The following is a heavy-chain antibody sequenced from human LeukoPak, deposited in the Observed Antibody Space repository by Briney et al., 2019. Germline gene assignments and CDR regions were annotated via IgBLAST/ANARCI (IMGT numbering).Heavy chain of an antibody. CDR3: ARSPRGAKDTAMAAIDY. V-gene: IGHV4-59*08. CDR2: IYYSGST. J-gene: IGHJ4*02. D-gene: IGHD5-18*01. CDR1: GGSISSYY. Sequence: SETLSLTCTVSGGSISSYYWSWIRQPPGKGLEWIGYIYYSGSTNYNPSLKSRVTISVDTSKNQFSLELSSVTAADAAVYYCARSPRGAKDTAMAAIDYWGQGTLVTVSS.